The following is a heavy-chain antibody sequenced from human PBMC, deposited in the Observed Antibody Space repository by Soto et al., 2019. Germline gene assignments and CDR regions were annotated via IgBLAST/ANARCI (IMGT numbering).Heavy chain of an antibody. V-gene: IGHV1-18*04. J-gene: IGHJ4*02. CDR2: TSAFYGNS. CDR3: ARLVVDVSPLDD. Sequence: QVHLVQSAAEVKKPGASVTFSCKASGYPFSSYGIPWVRQAPGQGLERMGWTSAFYGNSTYSEKFQGRVTMTIDTSTSTAYMDLTSLKSDDTAVYYCARLVVDVSPLDDWGQGTLVSVSS. CDR1: GYPFSSYG. D-gene: IGHD2-8*02.